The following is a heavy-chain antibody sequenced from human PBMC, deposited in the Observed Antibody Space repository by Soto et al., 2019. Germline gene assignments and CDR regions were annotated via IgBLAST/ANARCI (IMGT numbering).Heavy chain of an antibody. CDR1: GFTFSSYG. CDR3: AKSFISVRQIVVVPAAIQSLTYYGMEV. CDR2: ISYDGSNK. Sequence: QVQLVESGGGVVQPGRSLRLSCAASGFTFSSYGMHWVRQAPGKGLEWVAVISYDGSNKYYADSVKGRFTISRDNSKKPLYLQMSRLSAEDTAVYYCAKSFISVRQIVVVPAAIQSLTYYGMEVWGQGTTVPVSS. V-gene: IGHV3-30*18. J-gene: IGHJ6*02. D-gene: IGHD2-2*02.